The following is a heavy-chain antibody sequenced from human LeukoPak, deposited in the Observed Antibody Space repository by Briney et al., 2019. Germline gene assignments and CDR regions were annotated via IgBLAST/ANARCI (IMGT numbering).Heavy chain of an antibody. V-gene: IGHV4-61*02. J-gene: IGHJ1*01. CDR2: IYATGST. CDR3: ARGPLLQYFHH. D-gene: IGHD3-10*01. Sequence: SETLSLTCTVSGDSITSGTYSWSWIRQPAGKGLEWIGRIYATGSTKYNPSLQSRVTISLDTSKNHFSLNLSSMTAADTAVYSCARGPLLQYFHHWGQGALVTVSS. CDR1: GDSITSGTYS.